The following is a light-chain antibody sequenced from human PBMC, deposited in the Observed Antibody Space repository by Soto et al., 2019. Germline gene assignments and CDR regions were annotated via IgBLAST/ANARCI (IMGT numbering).Light chain of an antibody. Sequence: IQMTQSPSTLSASVGDRVAITCRASQSIGIWLAWYQQKPGKAPRFLIYKASTLESGVPSRFSDSGSGTEFTLTISSLQPEDFRSYYCQQYKDYSWTFGQGTKVEIK. CDR1: QSIGIW. V-gene: IGKV1-5*03. CDR3: QQYKDYSWT. J-gene: IGKJ1*01. CDR2: KAS.